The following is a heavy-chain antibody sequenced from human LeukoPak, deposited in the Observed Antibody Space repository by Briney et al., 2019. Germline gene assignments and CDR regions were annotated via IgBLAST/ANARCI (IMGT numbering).Heavy chain of an antibody. V-gene: IGHV3-30*18. CDR3: AKDLYYDILTGYPLGYYYYGMDV. D-gene: IGHD3-9*01. CDR1: GFTFSSYD. Sequence: GGSLRLSCAASGFTFSSYDMHWVRQAPGKGLEWVAVISYDGSNKYYADSVKGRFTISRDNSKNTLYLQMNSLRAEDTAVYYCAKDLYYDILTGYPLGYYYYGMDVWGQGTTVTVSS. CDR2: ISYDGSNK. J-gene: IGHJ6*02.